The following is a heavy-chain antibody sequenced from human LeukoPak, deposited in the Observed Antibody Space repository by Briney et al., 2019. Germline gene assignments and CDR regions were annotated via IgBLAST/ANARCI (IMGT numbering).Heavy chain of an antibody. Sequence: ASVKVSCKASGYTFTGYYMHWVRQAPGQGLEWMGWINPNSGGTNYAQKFQGRVTMTRDTSNSTAYMELSRLRSDDTAVYYCVRGASRDGYNAFDYWGQGTLVTVSS. J-gene: IGHJ4*02. CDR1: GYTFTGYY. CDR2: INPNSGGT. V-gene: IGHV1-2*02. CDR3: VRGASRDGYNAFDY. D-gene: IGHD5-24*01.